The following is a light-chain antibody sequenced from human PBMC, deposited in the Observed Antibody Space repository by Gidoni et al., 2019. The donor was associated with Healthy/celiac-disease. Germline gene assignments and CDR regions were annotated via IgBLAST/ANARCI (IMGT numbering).Light chain of an antibody. Sequence: DIQVTQSPSTLSASVGDRVTITCRASQSISSWLAWYQQKPGKDPKLLIYKASSLESGVPSRFSGSGSGTEFTLTISSLQPDDFATYYCQQYNSYSHTFXQXTKLDIK. CDR1: QSISSW. J-gene: IGKJ2*01. CDR2: KAS. CDR3: QQYNSYSHT. V-gene: IGKV1-5*03.